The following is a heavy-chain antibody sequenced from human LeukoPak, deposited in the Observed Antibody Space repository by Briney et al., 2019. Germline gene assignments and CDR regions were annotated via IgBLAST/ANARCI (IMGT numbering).Heavy chain of an antibody. CDR3: ATDRFSGVRGALDY. D-gene: IGHD3-10*01. V-gene: IGHV3-9*01. CDR2: ISCNRVAI. Sequence: PGRSLRLSWAASGYTFDDYAKHGLRQAPGKGLEWLSSISCNRVAIGYAESVRGRFTHTRDNDKKYLYLQLNSLRAEDNALYYCATDRFSGVRGALDYWGQGTLVTVSS. CDR1: GYTFDDYA. J-gene: IGHJ4*02.